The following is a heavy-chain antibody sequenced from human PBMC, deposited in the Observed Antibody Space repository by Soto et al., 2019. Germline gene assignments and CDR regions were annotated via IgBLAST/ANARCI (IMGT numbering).Heavy chain of an antibody. CDR3: ARYDRYYYYGMDV. Sequence: SETLSLTCAVYGGSFSGYYWSWIRQPPGKGLEWIGEINHSGSTNYNPSLKSRVTISVDTSKNQFSLKLSSVTAADTAVYYCARYDRYYYYGMDVWGQGTTVTVSS. J-gene: IGHJ6*02. CDR2: INHSGST. CDR1: GGSFSGYY. D-gene: IGHD1-1*01. V-gene: IGHV4-34*01.